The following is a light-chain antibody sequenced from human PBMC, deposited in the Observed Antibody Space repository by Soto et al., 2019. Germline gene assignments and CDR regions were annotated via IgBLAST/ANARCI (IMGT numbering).Light chain of an antibody. CDR2: DVS. J-gene: IGLJ1*01. Sequence: QSALTQPASVSGSPGQSITISCTGTSSDVGGYKYVSWYQLHPGKAPKLLISDVSDRPSGISDRFSGSKSGNTASLTISGLQAEDEADYYCFSHRGGDSHVFGTGTKVTVL. V-gene: IGLV2-14*01. CDR3: FSHRGGDSHV. CDR1: SSDVGGYKY.